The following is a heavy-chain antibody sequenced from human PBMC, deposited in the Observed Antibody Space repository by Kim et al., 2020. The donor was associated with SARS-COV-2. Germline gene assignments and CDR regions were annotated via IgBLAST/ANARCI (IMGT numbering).Heavy chain of an antibody. J-gene: IGHJ3*02. V-gene: IGHV1-46*01. CDR1: GYTFTSYY. CDR2: INPSGGST. D-gene: IGHD3-10*01. CDR3: ASFYYGSGSFYELDAFDI. Sequence: ASVKVSCKASGYTFTSYYMHWVRQAPGQGLEWMGIINPSGGSTSYAQKFQGRVTMTRDTSTSTVYMELSSLRSEDTAVYYCASFYYGSGSFYELDAFDIWGQGTMVTVSS.